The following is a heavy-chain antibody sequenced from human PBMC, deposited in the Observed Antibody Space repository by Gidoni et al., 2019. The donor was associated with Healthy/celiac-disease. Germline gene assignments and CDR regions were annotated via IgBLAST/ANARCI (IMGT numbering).Heavy chain of an antibody. CDR1: GFPFRDYY. V-gene: IGHV3-11*06. CDR2: ISSSSSYT. Sequence: QVQLVESGGGLVKPGVSLRLSCAASGFPFRDYYMSWIRQAPGKGLGWVSYISSSSSYTNYADSVKGRFTISRDNAKNSLYLQMNSLRAEDTAVYYCARGRRIAAAGTIFDYWGQGTLVTVSS. CDR3: ARGRRIAAAGTIFDY. D-gene: IGHD6-13*01. J-gene: IGHJ4*02.